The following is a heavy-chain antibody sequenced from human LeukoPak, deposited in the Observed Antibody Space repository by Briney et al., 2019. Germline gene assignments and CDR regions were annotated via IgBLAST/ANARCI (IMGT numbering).Heavy chain of an antibody. V-gene: IGHV4-34*01. Sequence: SETLSLTCAVYGGSFSGYYWSWIRQPPGKGLEWIGSIDYRERTTYNPSLKSRVTISADTSRNQFSLKLSSVTATDTAVYYCANYVSGTMRDYWGQGTLVTVSS. CDR3: ANYVSGTMRDY. D-gene: IGHD3-16*01. CDR2: IDYRERT. CDR1: GGSFSGYY. J-gene: IGHJ4*02.